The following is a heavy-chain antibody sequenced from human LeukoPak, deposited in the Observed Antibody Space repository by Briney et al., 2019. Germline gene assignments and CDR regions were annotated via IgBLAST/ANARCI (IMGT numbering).Heavy chain of an antibody. J-gene: IGHJ5*02. CDR2: IYYSGGT. CDR3: ARATMIVVGNWFDP. V-gene: IGHV4-59*01. D-gene: IGHD3-22*01. Sequence: SETLSLTCTVSGGSISSYYWSWIRQPPGKGLEWIGYIYYSGGTNYNPSLKSRVTISVDTSKNQFSLKLSSVTAADTAVYYCARATMIVVGNWFDPWGQGTLVTVSS. CDR1: GGSISSYY.